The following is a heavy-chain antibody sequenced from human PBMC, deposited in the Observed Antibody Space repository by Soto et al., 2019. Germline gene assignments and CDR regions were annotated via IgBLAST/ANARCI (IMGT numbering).Heavy chain of an antibody. Sequence: EVQLVETGGGLIQPGGSLRLSCAASGFTVSSNYMSWVRQAPGKGLEWVSVIYSGGSTYYADSVKGRFTISRDNSKNTLYLQMNSLRAEDTAVYYCASPNLSIAARLGGYYGMDVWGQGTTVTVSS. V-gene: IGHV3-53*02. D-gene: IGHD6-6*01. CDR2: IYSGGST. CDR3: ASPNLSIAARLGGYYGMDV. CDR1: GFTVSSNY. J-gene: IGHJ6*02.